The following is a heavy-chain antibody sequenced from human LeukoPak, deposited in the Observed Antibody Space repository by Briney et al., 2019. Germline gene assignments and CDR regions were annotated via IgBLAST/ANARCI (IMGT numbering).Heavy chain of an antibody. Sequence: PGGSLRLSCAASGFTFSNYGMNWVRQAPGKGLEWVSFISSSGTYIYYADSMKGRFTISRDNAKNSLYLQMDSLRAEDTAVYYCARPRGWERRWYFDLWGRGTLVTVSS. CDR3: ARPRGWERRWYFDL. CDR2: ISSSGTYI. D-gene: IGHD1-26*01. J-gene: IGHJ2*01. V-gene: IGHV3-21*01. CDR1: GFTFSNYG.